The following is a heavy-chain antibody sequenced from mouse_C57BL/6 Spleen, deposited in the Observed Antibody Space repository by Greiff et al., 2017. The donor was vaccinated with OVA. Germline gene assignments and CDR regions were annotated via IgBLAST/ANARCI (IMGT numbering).Heavy chain of an antibody. CDR3: ARMGGYGGYAMDY. D-gene: IGHD2-2*01. V-gene: IGHV1-64*01. Sequence: VQLQQPGAELVKPGASVKLSCKASGYTFTSYWMHWVKQRPGQGLEWIGMIHPNSGSTNYNEKFKSKATLTVDKSSSTAYMQLSSLTSEDSAVYYCARMGGYGGYAMDYWGQGTSVTVSS. J-gene: IGHJ4*01. CDR2: IHPNSGST. CDR1: GYTFTSYW.